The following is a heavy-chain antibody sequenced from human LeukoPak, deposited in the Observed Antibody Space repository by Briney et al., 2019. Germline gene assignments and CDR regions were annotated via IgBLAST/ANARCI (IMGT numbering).Heavy chain of an antibody. Sequence: SETLSLTCTVSGGSISSSSYYWGWIRQPPGKGLEWIGSIYYSGSTYYNPSLKGRVTISVDTSKDQFSLKLSSVTAADTAVYYCAREEGEGYSYGSIDYWGQGTLVTVSS. D-gene: IGHD5-18*01. V-gene: IGHV4-39*07. J-gene: IGHJ4*02. CDR1: GGSISSSSYY. CDR2: IYYSGST. CDR3: AREEGEGYSYGSIDY.